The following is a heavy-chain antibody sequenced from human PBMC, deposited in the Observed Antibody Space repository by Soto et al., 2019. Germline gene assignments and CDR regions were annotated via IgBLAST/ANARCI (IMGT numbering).Heavy chain of an antibody. CDR1: GGSISSGGYY. J-gene: IGHJ4*02. Sequence: QVQLQESGPGLVKPSQTLSLTCTVSGGSISSGGYYWSWIRQHPGKGLEWIGYIYYSGSTYYNPSLKSRVTISVDTSKNQFSLKLSSVTAADTAVYYCVRGPLKDGYYLLFDYWGQGTLVTVSS. V-gene: IGHV4-31*03. D-gene: IGHD3-22*01. CDR3: VRGPLKDGYYLLFDY. CDR2: IYYSGST.